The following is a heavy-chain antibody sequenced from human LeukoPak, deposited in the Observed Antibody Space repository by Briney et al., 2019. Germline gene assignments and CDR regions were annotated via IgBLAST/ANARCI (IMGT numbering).Heavy chain of an antibody. CDR1: SGSINNYY. D-gene: IGHD3-16*02. J-gene: IGHJ4*02. Sequence: PSETLSLTCSVSSGSINNYYWSWIRQTPGKGLEWIGYILSSGSTNYNPSVKSRVTITVDTSKNQFSLKLYSVTAADTAVYYCATDHRKHFDSWGQGTLLTVSS. CDR3: ATDHRKHFDS. V-gene: IGHV4-59*01. CDR2: ILSSGST.